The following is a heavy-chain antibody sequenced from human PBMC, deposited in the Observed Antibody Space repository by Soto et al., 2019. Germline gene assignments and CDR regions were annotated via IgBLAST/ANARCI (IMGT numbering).Heavy chain of an antibody. D-gene: IGHD5-18*01. CDR1: TGSVSSGSYY. Sequence: QVQLQESGPGLVKSSETLSLTCAVSTGSVSSGSYYWTWIRQPPGKRLEWIGHIFHSGTTNYNPSLTSRVTISVDTPTNKFSLKLMSVTAEDTALYFFARIHINSLVDSWGQGKLVTVSS. CDR2: IFHSGTT. J-gene: IGHJ4*02. CDR3: ARIHINSLVDS. V-gene: IGHV4-61*01.